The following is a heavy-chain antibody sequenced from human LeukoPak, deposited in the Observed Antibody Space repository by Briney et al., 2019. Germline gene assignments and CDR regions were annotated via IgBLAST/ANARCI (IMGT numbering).Heavy chain of an antibody. V-gene: IGHV3-7*01. Sequence: GGSLRLSCAASGFTFNNYWMMWVRQAPGKGLEWVANIREDGSEKNYVDSVKGRFTISRDNAKISLYLQMNSLRVEDTAVYYCATYRKVGTWDPRFDYWGQGTLVTVSS. CDR2: IREDGSEK. J-gene: IGHJ4*02. CDR1: GFTFNNYW. D-gene: IGHD4-23*01. CDR3: ATYRKVGTWDPRFDY.